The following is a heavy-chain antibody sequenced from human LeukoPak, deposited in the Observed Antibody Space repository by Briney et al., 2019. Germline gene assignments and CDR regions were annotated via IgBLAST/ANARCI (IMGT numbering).Heavy chain of an antibody. D-gene: IGHD3-10*01. CDR3: ARAETTMVRGVTEYFDY. CDR2: INPSGGST. CDR1: GYTFTIYY. V-gene: IGHV1-46*01. Sequence: ASVKVSSKASGYTFTIYYMHCVRRAPEQGLEWRGIINPSGGSTHYTRNFQGRVTMTRDMSTSTVYMELSSLRSEDTAVYYCARAETTMVRGVTEYFDYWGQGTLVTVSS. J-gene: IGHJ4*02.